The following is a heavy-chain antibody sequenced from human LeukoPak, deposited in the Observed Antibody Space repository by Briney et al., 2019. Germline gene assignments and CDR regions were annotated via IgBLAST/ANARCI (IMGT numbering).Heavy chain of an antibody. CDR2: SGTGCRT. V-gene: IGHV3-23*01. CDR3: AKGAMRQQLSD. CDR1: GFTFSSYV. J-gene: IGHJ4*02. Sequence: GGSLRLSCAASGFTFSSYVMSWVRQAPGKGLEWVSSSGTGCRTYYAGCVKGRFTISRENSENTLYLQMNSLRAEDTALYYCAKGAMRQQLSDWGQGTLVTVSS. D-gene: IGHD6-13*01.